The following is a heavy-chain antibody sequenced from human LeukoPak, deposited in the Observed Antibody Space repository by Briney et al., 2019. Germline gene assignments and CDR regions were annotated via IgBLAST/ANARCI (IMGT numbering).Heavy chain of an antibody. Sequence: PSETLSLTCTVSGGSISSYYWSWIRQPPGKGLEWIGYIYYSGSTNYNPSLKSRVTTSVDTSKNQFSLKLSSVTAADTAVYYCARSKQQLMLNWFDPWGQGTLVTVSS. V-gene: IGHV4-59*01. CDR1: GGSISSYY. CDR3: ARSKQQLMLNWFDP. D-gene: IGHD6-13*01. CDR2: IYYSGST. J-gene: IGHJ5*02.